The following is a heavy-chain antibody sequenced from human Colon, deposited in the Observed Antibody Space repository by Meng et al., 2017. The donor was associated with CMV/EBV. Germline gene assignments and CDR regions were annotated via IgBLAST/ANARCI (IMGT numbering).Heavy chain of an antibody. CDR3: VRELRRSWFDS. CDR1: GLTFGAYK. J-gene: IGHJ5*01. V-gene: IGHV3-21*01. CDR2: INSYSSNI. D-gene: IGHD2-8*01. Sequence: GESLKISCAVSGLTFGAYKMHWVRQAPGKGLEWVSSINSYSSNIAYADSVMGRFTISRDNAKNSLYLQMNSLGAEDTAVYFCVRELRRSWFDSWGQGTLVTVSS.